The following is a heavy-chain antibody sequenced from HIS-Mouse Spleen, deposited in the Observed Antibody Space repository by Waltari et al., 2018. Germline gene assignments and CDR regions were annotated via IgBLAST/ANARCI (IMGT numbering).Heavy chain of an antibody. V-gene: IGHV4-34*01. J-gene: IGHJ4*02. CDR1: GGSFSGYY. CDR3: AGCNWNYGTDY. CDR2: INHSGST. D-gene: IGHD1-7*01. Sequence: QVQLQQWGAGLLKPSETLSLTCAVYGGSFSGYYWSWIRQPPGKGLEWSGEINHSGSTNYNPSLKSRVTRSVDTSKNQFSLKLSSVTAADTAVYYCAGCNWNYGTDYWGQGTLVTVSS.